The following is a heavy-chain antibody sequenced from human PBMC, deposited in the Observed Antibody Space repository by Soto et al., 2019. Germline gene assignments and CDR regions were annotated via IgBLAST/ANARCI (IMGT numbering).Heavy chain of an antibody. CDR3: ARVNYYGSGSYQDFFYFYALDV. Sequence: ASVKVSCKTSGYTFSTYDINWVRQAPGQGLEWMGWMNPNSGDTGYAQKFLGRLTMTRDSSIRTVYMELSSLSSEDTAVYYCARVNYYGSGSYQDFFYFYALDVRGQGTTVTVSS. D-gene: IGHD3-10*01. CDR1: GYTFSTYD. CDR2: MNPNSGDT. J-gene: IGHJ6*02. V-gene: IGHV1-8*01.